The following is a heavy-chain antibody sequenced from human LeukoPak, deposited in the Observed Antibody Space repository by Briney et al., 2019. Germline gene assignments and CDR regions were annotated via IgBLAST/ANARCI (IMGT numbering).Heavy chain of an antibody. CDR3: ARRSYYYGSGEDY. D-gene: IGHD3-10*01. J-gene: IGHJ4*02. CDR2: IKEDESEK. CDR1: GFTFSTYW. Sequence: GGSLRLSCAASGFTFSTYWMSWVRQAPGKGLEWVANIKEDESEKYYVDSVKGRFTISRDNAKNSLYLQMNSLRAEDTAVYYCARRSYYYGSGEDYWGQGTLVTVSS. V-gene: IGHV3-7*01.